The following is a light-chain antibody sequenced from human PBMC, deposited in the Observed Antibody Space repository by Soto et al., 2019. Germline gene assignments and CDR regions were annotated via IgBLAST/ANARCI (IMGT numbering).Light chain of an antibody. CDR1: QIININ. Sequence: EIVMTQSPATLSVSPGETARLSCRASQIININLAWYQQKPGQAPRLLIHGASTRATGIAARFSGSGSGTEFTLTISGLQSEDFAIYYCQQYNNSPVTFGGGTKVDIK. CDR2: GAS. V-gene: IGKV3-15*01. J-gene: IGKJ4*01. CDR3: QQYNNSPVT.